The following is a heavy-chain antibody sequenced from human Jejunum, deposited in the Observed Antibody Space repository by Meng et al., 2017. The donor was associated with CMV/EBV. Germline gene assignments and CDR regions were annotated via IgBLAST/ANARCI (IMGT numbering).Heavy chain of an antibody. CDR2: IKQDGSAI. J-gene: IGHJ5*01. CDR3: ATSNAAAGNS. Sequence: SSSSYYWGWIRQPPGKGLEWVANIKQDGSAIHYVDSVKGRFTISRDNAKNSLYLQMTSLTGEDTAVYYCATSNAAAGNSWGHGTLVTVSS. V-gene: IGHV3-7*01. CDR1: SSSSYY. D-gene: IGHD6-13*01.